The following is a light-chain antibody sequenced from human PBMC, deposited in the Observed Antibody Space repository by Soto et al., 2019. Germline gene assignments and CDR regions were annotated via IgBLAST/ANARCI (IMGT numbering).Light chain of an antibody. CDR3: GLDTGGGVGV. V-gene: IGLV2-14*03. CDR1: SSDVGSYNY. CDR2: DVT. Sequence: QSVLTQPASVSGSPGQSITIPCTGTSSDVGSYNYVSWYQHHPGKAPKLLIYDVTNRPSGVSNRFSASKSGNTASLTISGCRGGGEADYYCGLDTGGGVGVFGTGT. J-gene: IGLJ1*01.